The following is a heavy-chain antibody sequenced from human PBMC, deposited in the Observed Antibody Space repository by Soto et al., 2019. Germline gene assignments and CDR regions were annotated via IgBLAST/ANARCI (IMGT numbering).Heavy chain of an antibody. Sequence: SETLSLTCTVSGGSISSSSYYWGWIRQPPGKGLEWIGSIYYSGSTYYNPSLKSRVTISVDTSKNQFSLKLSSVTAADTAVYYCAREDCSGGSCLLPRFGGMDVWGQGTTVTVSS. CDR1: GGSISSSSYY. CDR2: IYYSGST. V-gene: IGHV4-39*01. D-gene: IGHD2-15*01. J-gene: IGHJ6*02. CDR3: AREDCSGGSCLLPRFGGMDV.